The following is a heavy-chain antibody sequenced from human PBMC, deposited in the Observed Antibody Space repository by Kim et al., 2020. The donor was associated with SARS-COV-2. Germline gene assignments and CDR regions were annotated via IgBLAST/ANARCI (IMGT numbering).Heavy chain of an antibody. D-gene: IGHD6-19*01. CDR1: GFTFSSYW. CDR3: ARDGGPYSSGGSWIDY. CDR2: IKQDGSEK. Sequence: GGSLRLSCAASGFTFSSYWMSWVRQAPGKGLEWVANIKQDGSEKYYVDSVKGRFTISRDNAKNSLYLQMNSLRAEDTAVYYCARDGGPYSSGGSWIDYWGQGTLVTVSS. V-gene: IGHV3-7*01. J-gene: IGHJ4*02.